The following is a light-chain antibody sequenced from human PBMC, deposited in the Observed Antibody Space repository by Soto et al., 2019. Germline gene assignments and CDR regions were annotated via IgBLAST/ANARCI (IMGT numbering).Light chain of an antibody. CDR1: QSIHTW. J-gene: IGKJ2*01. Sequence: DIQMTQSPSTLSASVGDTVAITCRASQSIHTWLAWYQLKPGQAPKLLIQLASTLQSGVPSRFSGSGFGTEFTLTIRSLQPEDVATYYCQQYHVYSTFGQGTKVEIK. CDR3: QQYHVYST. CDR2: LAS. V-gene: IGKV1-5*01.